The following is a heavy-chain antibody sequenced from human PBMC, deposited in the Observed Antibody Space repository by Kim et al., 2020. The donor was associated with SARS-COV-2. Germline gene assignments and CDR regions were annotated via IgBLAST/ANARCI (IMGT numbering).Heavy chain of an antibody. CDR3: AREFKERADYYDSSGYDQYYYYMDV. CDR2: INTNTGNP. J-gene: IGHJ6*03. Sequence: ASVKVSCKASGYTSTSYAMNWVRQAPGQGLEWMGWINTNTGNPTYAQGFTGRFVFSLDTSVSTAYLQIRSLKAEDTAVYYCAREFKERADYYDSSGYDQYYYYMDVWGKGTPVTVSS. V-gene: IGHV7-4-1*02. D-gene: IGHD3-22*01. CDR1: GYTSTSYA.